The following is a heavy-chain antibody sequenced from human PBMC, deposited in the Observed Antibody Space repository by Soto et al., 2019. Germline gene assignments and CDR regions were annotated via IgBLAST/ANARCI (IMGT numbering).Heavy chain of an antibody. CDR2: IILMFGTA. J-gene: IGHJ6*02. D-gene: IGHD2-15*01. V-gene: IGHV1-69*06. CDR3: ARADCSGGSSSVYYYYYGMDV. Sequence: QVQLVQSGAEVKKPGSSVKVSCKASGGTFSSYAISWVRQAPGQGLEWMGGIILMFGTANYAQKCQGRVTITADKSTSPASMELSSLRSEDTAVYYCARADCSGGSSSVYYYYYGMDVSGQETTVTVS. CDR1: GGTFSSYA.